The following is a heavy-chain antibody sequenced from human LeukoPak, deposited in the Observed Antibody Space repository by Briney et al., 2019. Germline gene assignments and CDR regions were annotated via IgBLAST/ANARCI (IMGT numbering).Heavy chain of an antibody. Sequence: GGSLRLSCAASGFTFNSYGMHWARQAPGKGLEWVAVISYDGSNKYYADSVKGRFTVSRDNSKNTLYLQMSSLRAEDTSVYYCVKERRNSFTIAELDYWGQGSLVTVSS. CDR1: GFTFNSYG. CDR2: ISYDGSNK. J-gene: IGHJ4*02. V-gene: IGHV3-30*18. CDR3: VKERRNSFTIAELDY. D-gene: IGHD3-9*01.